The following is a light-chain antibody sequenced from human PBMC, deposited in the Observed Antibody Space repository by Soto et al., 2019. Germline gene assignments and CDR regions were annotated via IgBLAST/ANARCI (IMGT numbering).Light chain of an antibody. CDR2: SNS. CDR1: TSNIGSKT. CDR3: AAWDDSLQGVL. J-gene: IGLJ2*01. Sequence: QSVLTQPPSASGTPGQRVTISCSGSTSNIGSKTVSWYQQFPGTAPKLLIFSNSLRPSGVPDRFSGSKSGTSASLAISGLQSDDEADYFCAAWDDSLQGVLFGGGTKLTVL. V-gene: IGLV1-44*01.